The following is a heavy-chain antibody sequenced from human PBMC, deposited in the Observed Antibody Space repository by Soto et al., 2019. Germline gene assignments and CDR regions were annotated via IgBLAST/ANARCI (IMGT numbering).Heavy chain of an antibody. J-gene: IGHJ4*02. D-gene: IGHD5-18*01. CDR2: VYYSGST. CDR3: ARATDGYSYGYSDY. V-gene: IGHV4-59*13. CDR1: GDSFSTYY. Sequence: SETLSLTCTVSGDSFSTYYWSWIRQPPGKGLEWIGYVYYSGSTNYNPSLKTRVTISVDTSKNQFSLKLSSVTAEDTAVYYCARATDGYSYGYSDYWAQGTPVTVSS.